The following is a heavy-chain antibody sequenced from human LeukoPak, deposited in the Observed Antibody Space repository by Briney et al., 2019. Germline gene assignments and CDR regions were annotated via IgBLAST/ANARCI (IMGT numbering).Heavy chain of an antibody. D-gene: IGHD1-1*01. CDR3: ASDTGADAFDI. CDR2: IIPIFGTA. V-gene: IGHV1-69*13. CDR1: GGTFSSYA. J-gene: IGHJ3*02. Sequence: ASVKVSCKASGGTFSSYAISWVRQAPGQGLEWMGGIIPIFGTANYAQKFQGRVTITADESTSTAYMELSSLRSEDTAVYYCASDTGADAFDIWGQGTMVTVSS.